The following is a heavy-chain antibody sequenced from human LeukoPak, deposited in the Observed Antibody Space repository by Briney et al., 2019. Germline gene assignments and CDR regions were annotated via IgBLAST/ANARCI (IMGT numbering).Heavy chain of an antibody. CDR2: IYYSGST. V-gene: IGHV4-59*01. J-gene: IGHJ4*02. Sequence: NASKTLSLTCTVSGGSISSYYWSWIRQPPGKGLEWIGYIYYSGSTNYNPSLKSRVTISVDTSKNQFSLKLSSVTAADTAVYYCASVAGWNDGYFDYWGQGTLVTVSS. D-gene: IGHD1-1*01. CDR1: GGSISSYY. CDR3: ASVAGWNDGYFDY.